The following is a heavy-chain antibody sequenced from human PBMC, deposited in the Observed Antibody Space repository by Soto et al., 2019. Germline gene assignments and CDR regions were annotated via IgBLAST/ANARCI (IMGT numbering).Heavy chain of an antibody. CDR3: GGTKDYFYGVDV. D-gene: IGHD3-16*01. CDR2: IYHNERT. CDR1: GVSISSSQW. Sequence: QVQLQESGPGLVKPSGTLSLTCAVSGVSISSSQWWSWVRQPPGKGLEWIGEIYHNERTNYNPSLKSRLTMSLDKSKNQVSLKLSSVTAADTATYYCGGTKDYFYGVDVWGQGTTVTVSS. J-gene: IGHJ6*02. V-gene: IGHV4-4*02.